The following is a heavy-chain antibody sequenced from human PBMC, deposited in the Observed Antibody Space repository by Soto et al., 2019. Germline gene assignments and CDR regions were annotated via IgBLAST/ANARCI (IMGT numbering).Heavy chain of an antibody. D-gene: IGHD2-2*01. Sequence: QVQLVQSGAEVKKPGASVKVSCKVSGYTLTELSMHWVRQAPGKGLEWMGGFDPEDGETIYAQKFQGRVTMTEDTSTDTAYMELSSLRSEDTAVYYCATALGYCSSTSCYAVYYFDYWGQGTLVTVSS. J-gene: IGHJ4*02. V-gene: IGHV1-24*01. CDR1: GYTLTELS. CDR3: ATALGYCSSTSCYAVYYFDY. CDR2: FDPEDGET.